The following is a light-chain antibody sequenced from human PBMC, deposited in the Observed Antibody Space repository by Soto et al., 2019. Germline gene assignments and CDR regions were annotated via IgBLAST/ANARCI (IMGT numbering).Light chain of an antibody. CDR1: SGSITTNY. V-gene: IGLV6-57*01. J-gene: IGLJ3*02. CDR2: EDD. CDR3: QSYDTVWV. Sequence: FMLTQPHSVSESPGKTVTISCTRSSGSITTNYVQWYQHRPGRSPTTVIYEDDQRPSGVPDRFSGSIDRSSNSASLTISGLKTEDEADYYCQSYDTVWVLGGGTKVTVL.